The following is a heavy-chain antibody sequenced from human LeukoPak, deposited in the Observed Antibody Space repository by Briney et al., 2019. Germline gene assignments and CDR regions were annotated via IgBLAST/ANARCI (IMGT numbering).Heavy chain of an antibody. CDR1: GFTFSSYA. D-gene: IGHD3-22*01. V-gene: IGHV3-30-3*01. CDR2: ISYDGSNK. J-gene: IGHJ4*02. Sequence: QAGGSLRLSCAASGFTFSSYAMHWVRQAPGKGLEWVAVISYDGSNKYYADSVKGRFTISRDNSKNTLYLQMNSLRAEDTAVYYCARDPLHRWAYYYDSSGYYTYYFDYWGQGTLVTVSS. CDR3: ARDPLHRWAYYYDSSGYYTYYFDY.